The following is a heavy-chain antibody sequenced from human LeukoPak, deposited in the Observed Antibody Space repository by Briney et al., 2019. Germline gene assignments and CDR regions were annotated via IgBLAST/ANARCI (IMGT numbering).Heavy chain of an antibody. V-gene: IGHV7-4-1*02. D-gene: IGHD6-13*01. J-gene: IGHJ4*02. CDR1: GYTFTSYG. CDR2: ININTGNP. CDR3: ATSSAES. Sequence: ASVKVSCKASGYTFTSYGISWVRQAPGQGLEWIGWININTGNPTYAQGFTGRFVFSLDTSVSTAYLQITSLKAEDTAVYYCATSSAESWGQGTLVTVSS.